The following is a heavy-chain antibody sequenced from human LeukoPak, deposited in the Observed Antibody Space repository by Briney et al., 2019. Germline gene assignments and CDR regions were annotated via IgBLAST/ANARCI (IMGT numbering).Heavy chain of an antibody. CDR1: GFTFSGYW. D-gene: IGHD5-18*01. CDR3: ASLSDTAMVRLDY. Sequence: PGGSLRLSCAASGFTFSGYWMHWVRQAPGKGLVWVSRINNDGSSTRYADSVQGRFTISRDNAKSTLYLQMNSLRAEDTAVYYCASLSDTAMVRLDYWGQGTLVTVSS. J-gene: IGHJ4*02. CDR2: INNDGSST. V-gene: IGHV3-74*01.